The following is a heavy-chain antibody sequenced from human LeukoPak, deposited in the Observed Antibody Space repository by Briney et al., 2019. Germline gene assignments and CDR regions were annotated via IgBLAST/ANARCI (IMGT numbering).Heavy chain of an antibody. Sequence: PGGSLRLSCAASGFTFSSYWMHWVRQAPGKGLEWVSAISGSGGSTYYADSVKGRFTISRDNSKNTLYLQMNSLRAEDTAVYYCAKDPRWAYYDILTGYNFDYWGQGTLVTVSS. CDR2: ISGSGGST. CDR1: GFTFSSYW. J-gene: IGHJ4*02. CDR3: AKDPRWAYYDILTGYNFDY. D-gene: IGHD3-9*01. V-gene: IGHV3-23*01.